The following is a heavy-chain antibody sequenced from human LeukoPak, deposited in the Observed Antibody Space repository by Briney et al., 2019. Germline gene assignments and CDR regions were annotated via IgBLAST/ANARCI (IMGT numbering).Heavy chain of an antibody. CDR3: ARSPFGESIYYYGMDV. V-gene: IGHV4-34*01. Sequence: SETLSLTCAVYGGSFGGYYWSWIRQLPGKGLEWIGEINHSGSTNYNPSLKSRVTISVDRSKNQFSLKLSSVTAADTAVYYCARSPFGESIYYYGMDVWGQGTTVTVSS. CDR2: INHSGST. D-gene: IGHD3-10*01. CDR1: GGSFGGYY. J-gene: IGHJ6*02.